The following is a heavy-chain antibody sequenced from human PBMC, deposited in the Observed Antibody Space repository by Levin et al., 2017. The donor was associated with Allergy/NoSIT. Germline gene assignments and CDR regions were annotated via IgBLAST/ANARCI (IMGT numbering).Heavy chain of an antibody. D-gene: IGHD5-18*01. CDR2: IIPIFGTA. Sequence: PGESLKISCKASGGTFSSYAISWVRQAPGQGLEWMGGIIPIFGTANYAQTFQGRVTITADESTSTAYMELSSLRSEDTAVYYCARDGRPYTAMVTGGLGIVFQHWGQGTLVTVSS. CDR1: GGTFSSYA. CDR3: ARDGRPYTAMVTGGLGIVFQH. V-gene: IGHV1-69*01. J-gene: IGHJ1*01.